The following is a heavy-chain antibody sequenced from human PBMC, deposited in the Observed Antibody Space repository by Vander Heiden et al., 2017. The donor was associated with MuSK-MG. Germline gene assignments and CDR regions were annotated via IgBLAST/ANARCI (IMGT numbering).Heavy chain of an antibody. CDR1: GFTVSSNY. Sequence: EVQLVESGGGLVQPGGSLRLSCVASGFTVSSNYMNWVRQAPGKGLEWVSIIYSDGSGGNTYYADSVKGRFTISRDNSKNTLYLQMNSLRAEDTAVYYCATSVAPNRADYWGQGTLLNVSP. CDR2: IYSDGSGGNT. V-gene: IGHV3-66*01. J-gene: IGHJ4*02. D-gene: IGHD5-12*01. CDR3: ATSVAPNRADY.